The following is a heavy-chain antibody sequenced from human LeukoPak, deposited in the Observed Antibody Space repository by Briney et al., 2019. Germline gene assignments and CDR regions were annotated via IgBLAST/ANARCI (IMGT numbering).Heavy chain of an antibody. J-gene: IGHJ3*02. Sequence: GASVKVSCEASGYTFTSYGISWVRQAPGQGLEWMGWISAYNGNTNYAQKLQGRVTMTTDTSTSTAYMELRSLRSDDTAVYYCARVSAYYDGSGSYWAAFDIWGQGTMVTVSS. CDR2: ISAYNGNT. CDR1: GYTFTSYG. D-gene: IGHD3-10*01. V-gene: IGHV1-18*01. CDR3: ARVSAYYDGSGSYWAAFDI.